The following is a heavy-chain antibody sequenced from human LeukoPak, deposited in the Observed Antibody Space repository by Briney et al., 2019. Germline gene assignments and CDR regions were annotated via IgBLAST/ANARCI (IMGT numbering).Heavy chain of an antibody. D-gene: IGHD3-16*01. J-gene: IGHJ4*02. CDR3: ARAENGLSY. CDR1: GGSISSYY. CDR2: IYYSGST. Sequence: PSETLSLTCTVSGGSISSYYWSWIRQPPGKGLEWIGYIYYSGSTNYSPSLKSRVTISVDTSKNQFSLKLSSVTAADTAVYYCARAENGLSYWGQGTLVTVSS. V-gene: IGHV4-59*01.